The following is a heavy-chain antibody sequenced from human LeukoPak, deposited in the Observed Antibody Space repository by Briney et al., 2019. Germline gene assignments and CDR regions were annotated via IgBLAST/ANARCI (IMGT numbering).Heavy chain of an antibody. CDR1: GFTFSSYT. CDR2: ITGDSSYV. CDR3: ARFIPAGGVC. J-gene: IGHJ4*02. D-gene: IGHD2-8*01. Sequence: GGSLRLSCAASGFTFSSYTMNWVRQAPGKGLEWVSSITGDSSYVYYADSLKGRFTISRDNAKNSLYLQMNSLRAEDTAVYYCARFIPAGGVCWGQGTLVTVSS. V-gene: IGHV3-21*01.